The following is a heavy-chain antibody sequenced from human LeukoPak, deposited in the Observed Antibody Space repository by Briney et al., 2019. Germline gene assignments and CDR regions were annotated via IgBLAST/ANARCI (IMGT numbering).Heavy chain of an antibody. CDR1: GYTFSDYG. V-gene: IGHV1-18*01. CDR3: ARDRLERGIGSAVVGNWFDP. D-gene: IGHD6-19*01. CDR2: ISGYTGGT. J-gene: IGHJ5*02. Sequence: ASVKVSCKASGYTFSDYGISWVRQAPGQRFEWMGWISGYTGGTNYAQKFRDRVTMTTVTSTNTAHMELRSLRSDDTAVYYCARDRLERGIGSAVVGNWFDPWGQGTQVTVS.